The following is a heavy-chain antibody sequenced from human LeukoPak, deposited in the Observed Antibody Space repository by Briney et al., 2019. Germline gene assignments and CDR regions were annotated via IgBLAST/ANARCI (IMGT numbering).Heavy chain of an antibody. CDR1: GGSISTYY. V-gene: IGHV4-59*01. CDR2: IYYSGST. CDR3: ARVVRMYYYDSSDSPDYFDY. Sequence: SETLSLTCTVSGGSISTYYWSWIRQPPGKGLEWIGYIYYSGSTNYNPSLKSRVSISVDTSKNQFSLKLSSVTAADMAVYYCARVVRMYYYDSSDSPDYFDYWGQGTLVTVSS. D-gene: IGHD3-22*01. J-gene: IGHJ4*02.